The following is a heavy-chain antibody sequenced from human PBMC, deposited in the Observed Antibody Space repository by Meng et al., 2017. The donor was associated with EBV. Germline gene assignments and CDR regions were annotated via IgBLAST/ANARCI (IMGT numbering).Heavy chain of an antibody. D-gene: IGHD3-10*01. J-gene: IGHJ4*02. V-gene: IGHV1-69*01. CDR2: LIPMSGAP. Sequence: VGQSGAEGKGPGPSVKISCKTSGGPFRSDAVSWVRQGPGQGLEWLGGLIPMSGAPHYAQKFKDRGTITADEYTRTHYMELSSLRSDDTAMYYCASESGRGFTPDFWGQGTLVTVSS. CDR1: GGPFRSDA. CDR3: ASESGRGFTPDF.